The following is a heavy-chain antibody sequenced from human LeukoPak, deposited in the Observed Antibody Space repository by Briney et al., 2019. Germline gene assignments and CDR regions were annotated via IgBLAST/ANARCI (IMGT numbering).Heavy chain of an antibody. CDR2: IYYSGST. J-gene: IGHJ5*02. CDR1: GGSISSGGYY. Sequence: SETLSLTCAVSGGSISSGGYYWSWIRQHPGKGLEWIGYIYYSGSTYYNPSLKSRVTISVDTSKNQFSLKLSSVTAADTAVYYCARETGPYNWSYEDWFDPWGQGTLVTVSS. CDR3: ARETGPYNWSYEDWFDP. V-gene: IGHV4-31*11. D-gene: IGHD1-7*01.